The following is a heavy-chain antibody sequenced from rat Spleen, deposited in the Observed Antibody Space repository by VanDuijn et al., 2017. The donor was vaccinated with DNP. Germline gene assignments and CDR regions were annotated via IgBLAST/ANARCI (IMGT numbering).Heavy chain of an antibody. CDR2: INYSGIT. CDR3: ARWSDYFDY. J-gene: IGHJ2*01. V-gene: IGHV3-1*01. Sequence: EVQLQESGPGLVKPSQSLSLTCSVTGYSITSTFWGWIRKFPGNKMEWIGHINYSGITTYNPSLKSRISITRDTSKNQFFLHLNSVTTEDTATYYCARWSDYFDYWGQGVMVTVSS. CDR1: GYSITSTF.